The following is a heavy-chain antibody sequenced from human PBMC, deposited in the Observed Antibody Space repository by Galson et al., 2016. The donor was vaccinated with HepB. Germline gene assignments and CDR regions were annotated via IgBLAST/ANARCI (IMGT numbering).Heavy chain of an antibody. J-gene: IGHJ4*02. Sequence: SCKASGYTFSDYGISWVRQAPGQGLEWMGWISVYNGKTHYAQKLQGRVTTTTDTSTSTAYMELRSLRSDDTATYYCARGHYYDSSGYYYWGQGTLVTVSS. CDR2: ISVYNGKT. CDR3: ARGHYYDSSGYYY. D-gene: IGHD3-22*01. V-gene: IGHV1-18*01. CDR1: GYTFSDYG.